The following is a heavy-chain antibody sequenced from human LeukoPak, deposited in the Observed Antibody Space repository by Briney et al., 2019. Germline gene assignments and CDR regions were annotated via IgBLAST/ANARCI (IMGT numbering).Heavy chain of an antibody. CDR2: IYYSGST. D-gene: IGHD2-2*01. CDR1: GGSISSGGYY. V-gene: IGHV4-31*03. CDR3: ARVPIGYCSSTSCSHFDY. Sequence: SQTLSLTCTVSGGSISSGGYYWSWLRQHPGTGLEWIGYIYYSGSTYYNPSLKSRVTISVDTSKNQFSLKLSSVTAADTAVYYCARVPIGYCSSTSCSHFDYWGQGTLVTVSS. J-gene: IGHJ4*02.